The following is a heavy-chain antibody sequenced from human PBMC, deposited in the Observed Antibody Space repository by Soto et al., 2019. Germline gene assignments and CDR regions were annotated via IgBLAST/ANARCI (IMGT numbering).Heavy chain of an antibody. J-gene: IGHJ4*02. V-gene: IGHV1-58*02. D-gene: IGHD2-2*03. CDR2: IVVGSGNT. Sequence: QMQLVQSGPEVKKPGTSVKVSCKASGFTFTSSAMQSVRQARGQRLEWIGWIVVGSGNTNYAQKFQERVTITRDMSTSTAYMELSILRSEDTAVYYCAALGYCSSTSCRGRGYWAQGTLVTVSS. CDR3: AALGYCSSTSCRGRGY. CDR1: GFTFTSSA.